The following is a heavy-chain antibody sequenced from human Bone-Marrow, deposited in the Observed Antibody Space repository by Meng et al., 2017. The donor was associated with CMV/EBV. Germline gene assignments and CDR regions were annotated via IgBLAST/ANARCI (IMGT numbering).Heavy chain of an antibody. CDR1: GFTFSSYS. V-gene: IGHV3-21*01. Sequence: GEFLKISCAASGFTFSSYSMNWVRQAPGKGLEWVSSISSSSRYIYYADSVKGRFTISRDNAKNSLDLQMNSPRAEDTAVYYCARDGGLRTHYGMDVWGQGTTVTVSS. CDR2: ISSSSRYI. J-gene: IGHJ6*02. D-gene: IGHD1-14*01. CDR3: ARDGGLRTHYGMDV.